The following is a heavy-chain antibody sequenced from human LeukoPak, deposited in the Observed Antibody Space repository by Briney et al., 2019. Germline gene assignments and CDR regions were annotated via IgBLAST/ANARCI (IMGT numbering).Heavy chain of an antibody. Sequence: GGSLRLSCAASGFTFSSYWMSWVRQAPGKGLEWVANIKQDGSEEYYVDSVKGRFTISRDNAKNSLYLQMNSLRAEDTAVYYCARGQRFLEWFLFDYWGQGTLVTVSS. CDR1: GFTFSSYW. V-gene: IGHV3-7*01. J-gene: IGHJ4*02. CDR3: ARGQRFLEWFLFDY. CDR2: IKQDGSEE. D-gene: IGHD3-3*01.